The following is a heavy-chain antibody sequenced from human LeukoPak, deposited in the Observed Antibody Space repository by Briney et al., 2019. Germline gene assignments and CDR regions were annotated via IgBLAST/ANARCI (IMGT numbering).Heavy chain of an antibody. D-gene: IGHD3-10*01. CDR2: MNPNSGNT. J-gene: IGHJ5*02. CDR3: ARSNNYGSGSYYYNWFDP. V-gene: IGHV1-8*01. Sequence: ASVKVSCRASGYTFTIYDINWVRQATGQGLEWMGWMNPNSGNTGYAQNFQGRVTMTRNTSISTVYMELSSLRSEDTAVYYCARSNNYGSGSYYYNWFDPWGQGTLVTVSS. CDR1: GYTFTIYD.